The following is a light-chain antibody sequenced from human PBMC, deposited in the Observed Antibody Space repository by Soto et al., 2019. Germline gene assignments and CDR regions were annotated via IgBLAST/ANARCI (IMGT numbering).Light chain of an antibody. J-gene: IGLJ1*01. V-gene: IGLV1-47*01. CDR1: SSNIGSNY. CDR3: AAWDDSLSSYV. CDR2: RNN. Sequence: QSALTQPPSASGTPVQRVTISCSGSSSNIGSNYVYWYQQLPGTAPKLLIYRNNQRPSGVPDRFSGSKSGTSASLAISGLRSEDEADYYCAAWDDSLSSYVFGTGTKVTVL.